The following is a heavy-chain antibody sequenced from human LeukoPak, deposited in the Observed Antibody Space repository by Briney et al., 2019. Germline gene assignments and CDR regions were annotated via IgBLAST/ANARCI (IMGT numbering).Heavy chain of an antibody. CDR3: AKTLYGDYVEYYYYGMDV. V-gene: IGHV3-30*18. J-gene: IGHJ6*02. Sequence: SGGSLRLSCAASGFTSSSYGMHWVRQAPGKGLEWVAVISHDGSNKYYADSVKGRFTISRDNSKNTLYLQMNSLRAEDTAVYYCAKTLYGDYVEYYYYGMDVWGQGTTVTVSS. CDR1: GFTSSSYG. D-gene: IGHD4-17*01. CDR2: ISHDGSNK.